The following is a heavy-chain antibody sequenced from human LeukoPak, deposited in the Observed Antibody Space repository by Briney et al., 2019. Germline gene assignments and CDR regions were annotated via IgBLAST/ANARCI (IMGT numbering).Heavy chain of an antibody. V-gene: IGHV1-24*01. CDR3: ARERGRVATIDY. D-gene: IGHD5-12*01. J-gene: IGHJ4*02. Sequence: ASVKVSCKVSGYTLTELSMHWVRQAPGKGLEWMGGFDPEDGETIYAQKFQGRVTMTRNTSISTAYMELSSLRSEDTAVYYCARERGRVATIDYWGQGTLVTVSS. CDR2: FDPEDGET. CDR1: GYTLTELS.